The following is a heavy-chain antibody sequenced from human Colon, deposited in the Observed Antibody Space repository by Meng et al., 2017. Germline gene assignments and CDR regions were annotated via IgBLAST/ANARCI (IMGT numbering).Heavy chain of an antibody. CDR1: GFTFSSYW. CDR3: VRDSSGSN. V-gene: IGHV3-74*01. CDR2: INNDGSST. Sequence: GGSLRLSCAASGFTFSSYWMLWVRQAPGKGLVWVSRINNDGSSTSYADFVKGRVTVSRDNAKNTMYLQMNSLRAEDTAVYYCVRDSSGSNWGQGTLVTVSS. J-gene: IGHJ4*02. D-gene: IGHD3-3*01.